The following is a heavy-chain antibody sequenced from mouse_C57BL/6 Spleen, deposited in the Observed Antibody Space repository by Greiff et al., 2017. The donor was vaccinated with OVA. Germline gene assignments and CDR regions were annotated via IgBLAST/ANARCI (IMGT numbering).Heavy chain of an antibody. CDR1: GYTFTDYY. V-gene: IGHV1-19*01. CDR3: ARTEPAMDY. CDR2: INPYNGGT. Sequence: VQLKESGPVLVKPGASVKMSCKASGYTFTDYYMNWVKQSHGKSLEWIGVINPYNGGTSYNQKFKGKATLTVDKSSSTAYMELNSLTSEDSAVYYCARTEPAMDYWGQGTSVTVSS. J-gene: IGHJ4*01.